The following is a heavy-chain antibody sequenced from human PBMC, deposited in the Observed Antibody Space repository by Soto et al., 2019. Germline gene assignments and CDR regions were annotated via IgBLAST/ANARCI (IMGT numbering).Heavy chain of an antibody. D-gene: IGHD5-12*01. Sequence: TLSLTCTVSGGSISSGNYYWSCIRQPPGKGLEWIGYIYYSGSTYYNPSLKSRVTISVETSKNQFSLKLSSVTAADTAVYYCARAGIVATIGYWGQGTLVTVSS. J-gene: IGHJ4*02. V-gene: IGHV4-30-4*01. CDR2: IYYSGST. CDR3: ARAGIVATIGY. CDR1: GGSISSGNYY.